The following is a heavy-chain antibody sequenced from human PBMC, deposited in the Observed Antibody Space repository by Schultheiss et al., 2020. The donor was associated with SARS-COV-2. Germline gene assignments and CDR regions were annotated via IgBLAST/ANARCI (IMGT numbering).Heavy chain of an antibody. J-gene: IGHJ6*03. D-gene: IGHD3-10*01. CDR1: GGSISSYY. CDR2: IYYSGST. Sequence: SETLSLTCTVSGGSISSYYWSWIRQPPGKGLEWIGYIYYSGSTNYNPSLKSRVTISVDTSKNQFSLKLSSVTAADTAVYYCARGSMVRGVTRYMDVWGKGTTVTVSS. CDR3: ARGSMVRGVTRYMDV. V-gene: IGHV4-59*01.